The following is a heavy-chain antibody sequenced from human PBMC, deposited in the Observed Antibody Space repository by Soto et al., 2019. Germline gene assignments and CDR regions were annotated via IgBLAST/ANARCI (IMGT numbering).Heavy chain of an antibody. J-gene: IGHJ5*02. D-gene: IGHD2-15*01. Sequence: EVQLVESGGGLVQRGGSLRLSCAASGFTFGIYSMNWVRQAPGKGLEWISYINGSSSTMYYADSVKGRIIISRDNADNSLYLQMNSLRDADTAVYYCARGDRFRCSGDRCFSDGLFLSWVQGTLVTVSS. CDR1: GFTFGIYS. CDR3: ARGDRFRCSGDRCFSDGLFLS. V-gene: IGHV3-48*02. CDR2: INGSSSTM.